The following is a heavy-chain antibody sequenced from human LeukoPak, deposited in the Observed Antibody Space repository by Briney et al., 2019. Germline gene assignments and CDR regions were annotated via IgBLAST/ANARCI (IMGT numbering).Heavy chain of an antibody. CDR3: TRVGYIDEGIDY. CDR1: GFPFSSYW. J-gene: IGHJ4*02. CDR2: IKQDGSKK. Sequence: GGSLRLSCVASGFPFSSYWMTWVRQAPGKGLGWVANIKQDGSKKSYVDSVKGRFTISRDNAKNSLYLQMNSLRAEDTAIYYCTRVGYIDEGIDYWGQGTLVTVSS. V-gene: IGHV3-7*04. D-gene: IGHD5-24*01.